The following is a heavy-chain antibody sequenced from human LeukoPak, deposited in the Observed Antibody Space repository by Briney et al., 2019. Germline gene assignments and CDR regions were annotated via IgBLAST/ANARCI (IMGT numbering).Heavy chain of an antibody. D-gene: IGHD5-24*01. J-gene: IGHJ4*02. CDR3: ARVRRFRYNFVYFDY. CDR2: INHSGST. V-gene: IGHV4-34*01. CDR1: GFTFSSYS. Sequence: GSLRLSCAASGFTFSSYSMNWIRQPPGKGLEWIGEINHSGSTNYNPSLKSRVTISVDTSKNQFSLKLSSVTAADTAVYYCARVRRFRYNFVYFDYWGQGTLVTVSS.